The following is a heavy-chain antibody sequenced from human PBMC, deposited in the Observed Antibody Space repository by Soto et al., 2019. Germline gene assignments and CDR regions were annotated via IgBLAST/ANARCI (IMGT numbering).Heavy chain of an antibody. CDR2: ISGSGGST. J-gene: IGHJ5*02. D-gene: IGHD1-26*01. CDR3: ARHRHPRGTVGAASPLDP. Sequence: GGSLRLSCAPSGFTFSSYAISWVREATGQGLERVSAISGSGGSTYYADSAQGRFTISRDKSNNTLYLQMRRVRAEDTAVYFCARHRHPRGTVGAASPLDPWGQGTQVTV. CDR1: GFTFSSYA. V-gene: IGHV3-23*01.